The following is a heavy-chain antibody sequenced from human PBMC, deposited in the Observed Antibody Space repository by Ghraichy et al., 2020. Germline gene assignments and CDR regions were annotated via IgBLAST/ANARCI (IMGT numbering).Heavy chain of an antibody. D-gene: IGHD6-13*01. J-gene: IGHJ4*02. CDR1: GYSFTSYW. CDR2: IYPGDSDT. CDR3: ARLSQAPRQLVQYYFDY. V-gene: IGHV5-51*01. Sequence: GESLNISCKGSGYSFTSYWIGWVRQMPGKGLEWMGIIYPGDSDTRYSPSFQGQVTISADKSISTAYLQWSSLKASDTAMYHCARLSQAPRQLVQYYFDYWGQGTLVTVSS.